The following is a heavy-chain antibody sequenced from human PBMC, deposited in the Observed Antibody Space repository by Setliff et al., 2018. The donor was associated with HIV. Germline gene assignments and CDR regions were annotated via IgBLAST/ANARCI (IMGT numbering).Heavy chain of an antibody. Sequence: PSETLSLTCPVSGYSISSGYYWGWIRQPPGKGLEWIGYIYYSGGTHYNPSLKSRITISIDMSKNQFSLKLRSVTAADTAVYYCARDGPMGRFDYWGQGALVTVPS. D-gene: IGHD3-16*01. J-gene: IGHJ4*02. CDR2: IYYSGGT. CDR1: GYSISSGYY. CDR3: ARDGPMGRFDY. V-gene: IGHV4-38-2*02.